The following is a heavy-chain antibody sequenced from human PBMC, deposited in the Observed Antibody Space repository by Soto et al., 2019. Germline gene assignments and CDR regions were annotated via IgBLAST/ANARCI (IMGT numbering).Heavy chain of an antibody. J-gene: IGHJ6*02. V-gene: IGHV1-69*02. D-gene: IGHD3-3*01. CDR1: GGTFSSYT. Sequence: WASVKVSCKASGGTFSSYTISWVRQAPGQGLEWMGRIIPILGIANYAQKFQGRVTITADKSTSTAYMELSSLRSEDTAVYYCARGGITIFGLARRSYNHFGMDVWGQGTTVTVSS. CDR3: ARGGITIFGLARRSYNHFGMDV. CDR2: IIPILGIA.